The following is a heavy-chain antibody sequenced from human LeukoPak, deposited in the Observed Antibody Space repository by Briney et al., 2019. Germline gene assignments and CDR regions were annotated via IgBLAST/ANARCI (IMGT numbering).Heavy chain of an antibody. Sequence: SQTLSLTCTVSGGSISGNNYYWGWIRQPPGKGLEWIGSIYYSGSTYYNPSLKSRVTISVDTSKNQFSLKLSSVTAADTAVYYCVNSSPGGGWLVSGNFDYWGQGTLVTVSS. CDR2: IYYSGST. V-gene: IGHV4-39*01. CDR3: VNSSPGGGWLVSGNFDY. CDR1: GGSISGNNYY. D-gene: IGHD6-19*01. J-gene: IGHJ4*02.